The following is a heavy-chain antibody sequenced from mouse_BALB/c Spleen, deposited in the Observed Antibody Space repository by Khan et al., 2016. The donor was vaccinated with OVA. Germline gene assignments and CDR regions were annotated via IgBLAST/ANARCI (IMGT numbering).Heavy chain of an antibody. CDR1: GFTLTDYA. Sequence: VQLQESGPGLVAPSQSLSITCTVSGFTLTDYAVSWIRQPPGKGLEWLGVIWAGGSKYYNVALKSRLSISKDNSKSQVFLKMNSLQTDDTAMYYCAKDPPYYAMDYWGQGTSVTVSS. J-gene: IGHJ4*01. V-gene: IGHV2-6-5*01. CDR2: IWAGGSK. CDR3: AKDPPYYAMDY.